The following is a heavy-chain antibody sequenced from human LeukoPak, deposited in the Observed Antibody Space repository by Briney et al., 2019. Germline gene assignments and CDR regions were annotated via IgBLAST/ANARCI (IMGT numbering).Heavy chain of an antibody. J-gene: IGHJ4*02. Sequence: ASVKVSCKASGYTFTSYGISWVRQAPGQGLEWMGWISAYNGNTSYAQKLQGRVTMTTDTSTSTAYMELRSLRSDDTAVYYCARVSPRWYYFDYWGQGTLVTVSS. CDR3: ARVSPRWYYFDY. CDR1: GYTFTSYG. CDR2: ISAYNGNT. V-gene: IGHV1-18*01. D-gene: IGHD2-8*01.